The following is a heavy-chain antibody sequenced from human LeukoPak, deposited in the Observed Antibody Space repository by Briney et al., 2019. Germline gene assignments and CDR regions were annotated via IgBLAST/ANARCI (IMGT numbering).Heavy chain of an antibody. J-gene: IGHJ6*02. CDR3: ARVDYYDSSVYGMDV. CDR1: GASISSGDYF. CDR2: IFDSGRT. Sequence: PSETLSLTCTVSGASISSGDYFWTWIRQPPGKGLEWIGYIFDSGRTDFNPSLKSRVTISVDRPKNQFSLRLSSVTAADTAVYYCARVDYYDSSVYGMDVWGQGTTVTVSS. V-gene: IGHV4-30-2*01. D-gene: IGHD3-22*01.